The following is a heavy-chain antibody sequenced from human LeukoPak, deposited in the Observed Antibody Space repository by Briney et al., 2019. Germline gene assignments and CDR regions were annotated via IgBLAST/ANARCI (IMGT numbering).Heavy chain of an antibody. V-gene: IGHV3-30*03. CDR1: GFTFSSYG. Sequence: PGGSLRLSCAASGFTFSSYGMHWVGQAPGKGLAWVAVISYDGSNKYYADSVKGRFTISRDNSKNTLYLQMNSLRSDDTAVYYCARDLVHHRLLATNYNWFDPWGQGTLVTVSS. D-gene: IGHD2-8*01. CDR2: ISYDGSNK. J-gene: IGHJ5*02. CDR3: ARDLVHHRLLATNYNWFDP.